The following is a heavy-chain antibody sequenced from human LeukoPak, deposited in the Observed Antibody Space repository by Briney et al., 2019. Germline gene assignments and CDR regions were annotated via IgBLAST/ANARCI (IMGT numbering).Heavy chain of an antibody. CDR3: AREPGWFWSGYYTAVQYFDY. J-gene: IGHJ4*02. CDR2: ISWNSGRI. D-gene: IGHD3-3*01. Sequence: PGRSLRLSCAASGFTFDDYAMHWVRQAPGKGLEWVSGISWNSGRIGYADSVKGRFTISRDNAKNSLYLQMSSLRAEDTAVYYCAREPGWFWSGYYTAVQYFDYWGQGTLVTVSS. CDR1: GFTFDDYA. V-gene: IGHV3-9*01.